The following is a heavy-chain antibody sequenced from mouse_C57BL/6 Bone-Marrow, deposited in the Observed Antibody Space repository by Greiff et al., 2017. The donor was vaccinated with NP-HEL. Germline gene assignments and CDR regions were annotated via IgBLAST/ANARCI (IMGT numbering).Heavy chain of an antibody. D-gene: IGHD4-1*01. Sequence: VQLQQSGAELVRPGASVKLSCTASGFNIKDDYMHWVKQRPEQGLEWIGWIDPENGDTEYASKFQGKATITADTSSTTAYLQLSSLTSEDTAVYYCTTANCFYAMDYWGQGTSVTVSS. CDR2: IDPENGDT. CDR3: TTANCFYAMDY. CDR1: GFNIKDDY. J-gene: IGHJ4*01. V-gene: IGHV14-4*01.